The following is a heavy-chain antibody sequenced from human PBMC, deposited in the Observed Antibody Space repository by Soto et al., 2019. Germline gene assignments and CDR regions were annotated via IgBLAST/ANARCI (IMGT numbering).Heavy chain of an antibody. D-gene: IGHD2-15*01. CDR1: GYTFTSYR. CDR3: GRGGAANWFDP. V-gene: IGHV1-18*04. Sequence: ASVKVSCKASGYTFTSYRISWVRQAPGQGLEWMGWISAYNGNTNYAQKLQGRVTLTTDTSTSTAYMELRSLRSDDTAVYYGGRGGAANWFDPWGQGSRVAVSS. J-gene: IGHJ5*02. CDR2: ISAYNGNT.